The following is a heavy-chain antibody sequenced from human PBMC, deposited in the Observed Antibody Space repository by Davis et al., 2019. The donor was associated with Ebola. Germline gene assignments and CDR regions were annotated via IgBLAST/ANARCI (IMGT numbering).Heavy chain of an antibody. V-gene: IGHV1-18*04. CDR2: VSAYNGNT. CDR1: GYTFTNYG. Sequence: AASVKVSCKASGYTFTNYGVTWVRQAPGQGLEWMGYVSAYNGNTNYAQNLQGRVTMTSDTSTGTAYMELRSLRSDDTAVYYCARSSGLYYFDYWGQGTLVTVSS. D-gene: IGHD6-19*01. J-gene: IGHJ4*02. CDR3: ARSSGLYYFDY.